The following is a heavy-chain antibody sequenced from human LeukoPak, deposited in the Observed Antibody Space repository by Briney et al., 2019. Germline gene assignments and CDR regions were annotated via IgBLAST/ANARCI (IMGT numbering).Heavy chain of an antibody. CDR2: IYYSEST. V-gene: IGHV4-59*01. CDR1: GGSISSYY. CDR3: ARGAGLLSYFDY. J-gene: IGHJ4*02. D-gene: IGHD3-10*01. Sequence: SETLSLTCTVPGGSISSYYWSWIRQPPGKGLEWIGYIYYSESTNYNPSLTSRVTISVDTSKSQFSLKLSSVTAADTAVYYCARGAGLLSYFDYWGQGTLVTVSS.